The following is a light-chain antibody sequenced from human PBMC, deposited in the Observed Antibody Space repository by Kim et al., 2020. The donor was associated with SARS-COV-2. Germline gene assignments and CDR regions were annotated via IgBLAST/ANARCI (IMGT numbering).Light chain of an antibody. Sequence: DGVTITCRASQRISSWLAWYQQKPGKAPKLLISDASTLDDGVPSRFSGSGSGTQLTLTINNLQPGYSATYFCQQYNRYSALTFGGGTKV. CDR3: QQYNRYSALT. V-gene: IGKV1-5*01. J-gene: IGKJ4*01. CDR1: QRISSW. CDR2: DAS.